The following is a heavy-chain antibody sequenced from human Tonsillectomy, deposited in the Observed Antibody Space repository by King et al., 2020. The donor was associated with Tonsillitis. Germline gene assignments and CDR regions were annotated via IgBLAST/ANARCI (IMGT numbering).Heavy chain of an antibody. CDR1: GFTFTNYA. D-gene: IGHD4-17*01. J-gene: IGHJ5*02. CDR3: AKYGIPASFDP. Sequence: VQLVESGGGLVQPGGSLRLSCAASGFTFTNYAMSWVRQAPGMGLEWVSAITTSGDSTYYADSVKGRFTISRDNSRNTLYLQMSSLRAEDTAVYYCAKYGIPASFDPGGQGPLVTVSS. V-gene: IGHV3-23*04. CDR2: ITTSGDST.